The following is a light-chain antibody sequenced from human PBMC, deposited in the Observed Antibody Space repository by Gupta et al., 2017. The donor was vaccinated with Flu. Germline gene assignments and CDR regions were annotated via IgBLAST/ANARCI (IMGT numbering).Light chain of an antibody. J-gene: IGKJ1*01. CDR3: QQYNTYST. CDR2: KAS. CDR1: QSISTW. V-gene: IGKV1-5*03. Sequence: DIQMTQSPSTLSASVGDRVTITCRASQSISTWLAWYQQKPGKAPKLLIYKASILESGVPSRFSGSGSGTEFTLTISSLQPDDFATYHCQQYNTYSTFGQGTKVELK.